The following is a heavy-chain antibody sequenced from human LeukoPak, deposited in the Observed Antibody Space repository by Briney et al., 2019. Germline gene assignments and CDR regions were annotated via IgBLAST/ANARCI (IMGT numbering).Heavy chain of an antibody. CDR3: TREWGARGLYYYYYMDV. CDR2: IGSKPYGGTT. CDR1: GFIFGDYG. J-gene: IGHJ6*03. V-gene: IGHV3-49*05. D-gene: IGHD1-26*01. Sequence: KPGRSLRLSCTGSGFIFGDYGMDWIRQAPGKGLEWVGFIGSKPYGGTTEYAASVKGRFMISRDDSKSIAYLQMNSLKTEDTAVYYCTREWGARGLYYYYYMDVWGKGTTVTVSS.